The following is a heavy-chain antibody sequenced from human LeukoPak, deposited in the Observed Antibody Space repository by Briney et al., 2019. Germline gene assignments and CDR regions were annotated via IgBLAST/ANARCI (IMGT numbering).Heavy chain of an antibody. J-gene: IGHJ5*02. D-gene: IGHD4-17*01. V-gene: IGHV4-38-2*02. Sequence: KPSETLSLTSTVSGYSISSGYYWGWIRQPPGKGLEWIGSIYHSGNTYYNPSLNSRVTISVDTSKNQFSLKLSSVTAADTAVYYCARHDYGDYGWFAPWGQGTLVTVSS. CDR2: IYHSGNT. CDR3: ARHDYGDYGWFAP. CDR1: GYSISSGYY.